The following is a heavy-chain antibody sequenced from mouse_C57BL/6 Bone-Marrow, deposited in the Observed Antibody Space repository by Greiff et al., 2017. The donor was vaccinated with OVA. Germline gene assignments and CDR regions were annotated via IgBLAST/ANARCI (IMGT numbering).Heavy chain of an antibody. CDR1: GFTFSSYA. J-gene: IGHJ4*01. CDR3: ARVYGKDAMDY. D-gene: IGHD2-1*01. V-gene: IGHV5-4*01. CDR2: ISDGGSYT. Sequence: VQLKESGGGLVKPGGSLKLSCAASGFTFSSYAMSWVRQTPEKRLEWVATISDGGSYTYYPDNVKGRFTISRDNAKNNLYLQMSHLKSEDTAMYYCARVYGKDAMDYWGQGTSVTVSS.